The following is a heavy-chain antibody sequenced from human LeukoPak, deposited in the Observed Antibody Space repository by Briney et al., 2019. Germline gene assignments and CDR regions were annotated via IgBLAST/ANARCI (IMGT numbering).Heavy chain of an antibody. CDR2: IYSSGST. CDR3: ARLGYTYGNGWFDP. D-gene: IGHD5-18*01. V-gene: IGHV4-59*08. CDR1: GASFSTYY. Sequence: SETLSLTCTVSGASFSTYYWSWIRQPPGKGLEWIGYIYSSGSTSYNPSLKSRVTISLDTSKNQFSLSLSSVTAADTALYYCARLGYTYGNGWFDPWGQGTLATVSS. J-gene: IGHJ5*02.